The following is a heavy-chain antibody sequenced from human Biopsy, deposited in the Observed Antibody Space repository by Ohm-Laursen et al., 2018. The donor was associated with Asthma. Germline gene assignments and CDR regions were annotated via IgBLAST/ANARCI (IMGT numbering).Heavy chain of an antibody. CDR3: ARGGSRDLWGTYRYPWDY. J-gene: IGHJ4*02. D-gene: IGHD3-16*02. Sequence: SLRLSCAAPGFTFSTSWMTWVRQAPGKGLEWVANIKEDGSEKNYVDSVKGRFTISRDNGKNSLYLQMNSLRAEDTAVYYCARGGSRDLWGTYRYPWDYWGQGTLVTVSS. CDR2: IKEDGSEK. V-gene: IGHV3-7*02. CDR1: GFTFSTSW.